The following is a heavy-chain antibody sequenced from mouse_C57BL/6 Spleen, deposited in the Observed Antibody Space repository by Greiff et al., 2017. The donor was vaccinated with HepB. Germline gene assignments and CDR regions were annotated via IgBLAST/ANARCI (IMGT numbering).Heavy chain of an antibody. CDR1: GYAFSSSW. D-gene: IGHD2-3*01. CDR2: IYPGAGDT. CDR3: ARSGDGYY. V-gene: IGHV1-82*01. J-gene: IGHJ2*01. Sequence: QVQLKESGPELVKPGASVKISCKASGYAFSSSWMNWVKQRPGKGLEWIGRIYPGAGDTNYNGKFKGKATLTADKSSSTAYMQLSSLTSEGSAVYFCARSGDGYYWGQGTTLTVAS.